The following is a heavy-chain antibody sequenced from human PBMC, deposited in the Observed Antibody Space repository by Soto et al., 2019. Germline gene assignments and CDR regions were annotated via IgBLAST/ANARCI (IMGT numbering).Heavy chain of an antibody. J-gene: IGHJ4*02. CDR3: ARMAPSNIVDY. CDR1: GGSISSYY. Sequence: SETLSLTCTVSGGSISSYYWSWIRQPPGKGLEWIGHIYSSGNTNSNPSLKSRVTISVDTSKNQVSLKVSSVTAADTAVYYCARMAPSNIVDYWGQGTLVTVSS. D-gene: IGHD1-26*01. V-gene: IGHV4-59*08. CDR2: IYSSGNT.